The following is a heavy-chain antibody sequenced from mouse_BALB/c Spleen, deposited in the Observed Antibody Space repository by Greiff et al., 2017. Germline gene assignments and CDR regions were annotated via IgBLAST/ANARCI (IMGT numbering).Heavy chain of an antibody. J-gene: IGHJ2*01. V-gene: IGHV5-6*01. CDR3: ARHGGNYGYFDY. CDR2: ISSGGSYT. CDR1: GFTFSSYG. D-gene: IGHD2-1*01. Sequence: EVHLVESGGDLVKPGGSLKLSCAASGFTFSSYGMSWVRQTPDKRLEWVATISSGGSYTYYPDSVKGRFTISRDNAKNTLYLQMSSLKSEDTAMYCSARHGGNYGYFDYWGQGTTLTVSS.